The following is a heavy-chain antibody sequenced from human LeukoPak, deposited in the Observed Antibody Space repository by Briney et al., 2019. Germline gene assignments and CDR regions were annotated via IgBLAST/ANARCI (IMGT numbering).Heavy chain of an antibody. CDR2: IYYTGAT. Sequence: SETLSLTCAVSGGSISSTSYYWGWIRQPPGEGLEWIGSIYYTGATYYNPSLKSRVTISVVTSKNDFSLTLSSVTATDTAVYYCARHPRGFSVDYWGQGILVTVSS. D-gene: IGHD5-12*01. V-gene: IGHV4-39*01. CDR1: GGSISSTSYY. J-gene: IGHJ4*02. CDR3: ARHPRGFSVDY.